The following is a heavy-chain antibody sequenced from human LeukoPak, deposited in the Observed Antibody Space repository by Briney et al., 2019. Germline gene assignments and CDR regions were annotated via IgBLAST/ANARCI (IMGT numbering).Heavy chain of an antibody. Sequence: GGSLRLSCAASGFTFSSYAMHWVRQAPGKGLEWVAVISYDGSNKYYADSVKGRFTISRDNSKNTLYLQMNSLRAEDTAVYYCARDEYDYWGQGTLVTVSS. V-gene: IGHV3-30-3*01. CDR2: ISYDGSNK. CDR1: GFTFSSYA. CDR3: ARDEYDY. J-gene: IGHJ4*02.